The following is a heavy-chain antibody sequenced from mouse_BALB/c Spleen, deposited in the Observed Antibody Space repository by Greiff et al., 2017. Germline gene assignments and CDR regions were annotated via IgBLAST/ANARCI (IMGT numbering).Heavy chain of an antibody. CDR3: ARGGYGYYFDY. J-gene: IGHJ2*01. Sequence: EVQLVESGGGLVQPGGSRKLSCAASGFTFSSFGMHWVRQAPEKGLEWVAYISSGSSTIYYADTVKGRFTISRDNPKNTLFLQMTSLRSEDTAMYYCARGGYGYYFDYWGQGTTLTVSS. CDR2: ISSGSSTI. D-gene: IGHD1-2*01. V-gene: IGHV5-17*02. CDR1: GFTFSSFG.